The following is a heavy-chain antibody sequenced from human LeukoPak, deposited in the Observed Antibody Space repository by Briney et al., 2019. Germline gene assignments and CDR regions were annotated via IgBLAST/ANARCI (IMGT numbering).Heavy chain of an antibody. CDR2: ISSSGSTI. Sequence: PGGSLRLSCAASGFTFSDYYMSWIRQAPGKGLEWVSYISSSGSTIYYADSVKGRFTISRDNAKNSLYLQMNSLRAEDTAVYYCASKGSYNWNTVDYWGQGTLVTVSS. J-gene: IGHJ4*02. V-gene: IGHV3-11*01. D-gene: IGHD1/OR15-1a*01. CDR3: ASKGSYNWNTVDY. CDR1: GFTFSDYY.